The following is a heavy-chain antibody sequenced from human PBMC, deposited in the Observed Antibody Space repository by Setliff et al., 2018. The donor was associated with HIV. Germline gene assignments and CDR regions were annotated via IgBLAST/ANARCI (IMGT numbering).Heavy chain of an antibody. J-gene: IGHJ3*02. CDR1: GYTFTSYG. Sequence: ASVKVSCKTSGYTFTSYGISWVRQAPGQGLEWMGWISTYIDKTNYAQNFQGRVTLTADTSTNTAYMELRDLRSDDSAVFYCARGGGGDPFDIWGQGIQVTVSS. V-gene: IGHV1-18*01. D-gene: IGHD3-16*01. CDR3: ARGGGGDPFDI. CDR2: ISTYIDKT.